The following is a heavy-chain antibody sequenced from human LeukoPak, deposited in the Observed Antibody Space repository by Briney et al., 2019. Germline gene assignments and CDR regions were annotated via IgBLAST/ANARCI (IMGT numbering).Heavy chain of an antibody. CDR1: GFTFSSYE. CDR2: ISSSGSTI. J-gene: IGHJ5*02. V-gene: IGHV3-48*03. CDR3: ARDGIHSSSWYGVSWFDP. D-gene: IGHD6-13*01. Sequence: PGRSLRLSCAASGFTFSSYEMNWVRQAPGKGLEWVSYISSSGSTIYYADSVKGRFTISRDNAKNSLYLQMNSLRAEDTAVYYCARDGIHSSSWYGVSWFDPWGQGTLVTVSS.